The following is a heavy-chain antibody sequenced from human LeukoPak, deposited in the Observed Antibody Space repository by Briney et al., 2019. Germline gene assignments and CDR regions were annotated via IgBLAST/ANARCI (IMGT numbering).Heavy chain of an antibody. CDR2: ISWNSGSI. CDR3: VEENGIGGGAHFDN. CDR1: GFTFEDYA. V-gene: IGHV3-9*01. J-gene: IGHJ4*02. D-gene: IGHD3-16*01. Sequence: PGGSLRLSCAASGFTFEDYAMHWVRQAPGKGLEWVSGISWNSGSIGYADSVKGRFTISRDNAKNSLYLQMNSLRAEDTALYYCVEENGIGGGAHFDNWGQGTLVTVSS.